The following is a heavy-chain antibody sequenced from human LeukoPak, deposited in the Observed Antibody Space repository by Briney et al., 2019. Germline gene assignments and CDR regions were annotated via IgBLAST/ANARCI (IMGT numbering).Heavy chain of an antibody. J-gene: IGHJ4*02. CDR2: INPSGGST. D-gene: IGHD6-13*01. CDR1: GYTFTGYY. Sequence: ASVKVSCKASGYTFTGYYMHWVRQAPGQGLEWMGIINPSGGSTSYAQKFQGRVTMTRDTSTSTVYMELSSLRSEDTAVYYCARDEQQLAIDYWGQGTLVTVSS. CDR3: ARDEQQLAIDY. V-gene: IGHV1-46*01.